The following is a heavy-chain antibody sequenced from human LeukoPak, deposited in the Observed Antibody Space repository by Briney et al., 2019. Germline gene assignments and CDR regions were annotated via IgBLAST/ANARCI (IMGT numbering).Heavy chain of an antibody. CDR2: AADSGST. CDR3: ARVEMATANFDY. D-gene: IGHD5-24*01. J-gene: IGHJ4*02. Sequence: SSETLSLTCTVSGDSMSDYFWTWIRQPPGKGLEWIGYAADSGSTNYNPSLKSRVTISVDSSTNHFSLKLTPVTAADTAVYYCARVEMATANFDYWGQGTLVTVSS. V-gene: IGHV4-59*08. CDR1: GDSMSDYF.